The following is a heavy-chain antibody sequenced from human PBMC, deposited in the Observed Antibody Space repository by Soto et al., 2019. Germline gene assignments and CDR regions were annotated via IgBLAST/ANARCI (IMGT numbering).Heavy chain of an antibody. Sequence: GGSLRLSCAASGFTFSSYGMHWVRQAPGKGLEWVAVIWYDGSNKYYADSVKGRFTISRDNSKNTLYLQMNSLRAEDTAVYYCARDLSLRGSPEPEGYYFDYWGQGTLVTVSS. V-gene: IGHV3-33*01. J-gene: IGHJ4*02. CDR1: GFTFSSYG. D-gene: IGHD2-2*01. CDR2: IWYDGSNK. CDR3: ARDLSLRGSPEPEGYYFDY.